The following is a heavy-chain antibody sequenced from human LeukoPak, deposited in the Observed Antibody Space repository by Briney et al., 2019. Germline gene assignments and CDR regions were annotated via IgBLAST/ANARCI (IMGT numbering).Heavy chain of an antibody. CDR2: ISAYNGYT. D-gene: IGHD6-19*01. CDR3: ARGQGLGGWLH. CDR1: GYNFTSYG. Sequence: GASVKVSCKTSGYNFTSYGITWVRQAPGQGLEWMGWISAYNGYTNYAQKLQGRVTMTTDTSTSTAYMELRSLRSDDTAVYYCARGQGLGGWLHWAQGTLVTVSS. V-gene: IGHV1-18*01. J-gene: IGHJ4*02.